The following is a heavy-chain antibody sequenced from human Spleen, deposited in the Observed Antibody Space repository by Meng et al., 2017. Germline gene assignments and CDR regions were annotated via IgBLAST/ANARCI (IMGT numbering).Heavy chain of an antibody. CDR3: ARAAVERRDYSLDF. CDR1: GFSLNTRGMC. CDR2: IDWEDDK. V-gene: IGHV2-70*20. D-gene: IGHD1-1*01. Sequence: SGPTLVKPKQTLTLTCTFSGFSLNTRGMCVSWVRQPPGKALEWLALIDWEDDKYYNTSLKTRLTISKDTSKNQVVLTMTIMDPVDTATYFCARAAVERRDYSLDFWGQGTLVTVSS. J-gene: IGHJ4*02.